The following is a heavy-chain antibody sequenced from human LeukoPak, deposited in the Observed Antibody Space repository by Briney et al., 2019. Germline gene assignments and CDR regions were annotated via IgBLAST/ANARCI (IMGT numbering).Heavy chain of an antibody. CDR1: GGSISSYY. Sequence: SETLSLTCTVSGGSISSYYWSWIRQPPGKGLEWIGYIYYSGSTNYNPSLKSRVTISVDTSKNQFSLKLSSATAADTAVYYCARVSMVRGVIITDNWFDPWGQGTLVTVSS. D-gene: IGHD3-10*01. V-gene: IGHV4-59*01. CDR3: ARVSMVRGVIITDNWFDP. CDR2: IYYSGST. J-gene: IGHJ5*02.